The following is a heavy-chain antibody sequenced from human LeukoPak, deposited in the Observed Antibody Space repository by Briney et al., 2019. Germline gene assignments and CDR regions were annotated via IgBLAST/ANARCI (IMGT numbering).Heavy chain of an antibody. CDR1: GFTFSRYA. CDR2: ISGSGGST. D-gene: IGHD6-13*01. V-gene: IGHV3-23*01. J-gene: IGHJ4*02. CDR3: ARRTQIAAAGIDY. Sequence: GGSLRLSCAASGFTFSRYAMTWVREAPGKELEWVSVISGSGGSTYYADSVKGRFTISRDNAKNSLYLQMNSLRAEDTAVYYCARRTQIAAAGIDYWGQGTLVTVSS.